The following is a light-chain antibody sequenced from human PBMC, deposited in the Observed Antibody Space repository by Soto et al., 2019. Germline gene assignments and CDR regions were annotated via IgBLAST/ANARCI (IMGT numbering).Light chain of an antibody. V-gene: IGKV3-15*01. Sequence: EVVLTQSPATLSVSPGERATLSCRASHIISSNLAWYQQQPGQAARLLISGAPKRATGIPVRFSGSGSGTEFTLTISSLQSEDFAVYYCHQRSNWLFGPGTKVDI. CDR3: HQRSNWL. J-gene: IGKJ3*01. CDR1: HIISSN. CDR2: GAP.